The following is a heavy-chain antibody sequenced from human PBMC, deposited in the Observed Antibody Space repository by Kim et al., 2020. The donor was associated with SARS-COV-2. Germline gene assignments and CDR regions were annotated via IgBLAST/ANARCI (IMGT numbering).Heavy chain of an antibody. CDR1: GFTVERNY. Sequence: GGSLRLSCAASGFTVERNYMSWVRQASGKGLEWVSLIYSGGATSYADSVKGRFSISRDNSKNTVYLQMNNLRGEDTAVYYCARPYGSGSYHLDYCGQGTL. CDR2: IYSGGAT. D-gene: IGHD3-10*01. CDR3: ARPYGSGSYHLDY. J-gene: IGHJ4*02. V-gene: IGHV3-53*01.